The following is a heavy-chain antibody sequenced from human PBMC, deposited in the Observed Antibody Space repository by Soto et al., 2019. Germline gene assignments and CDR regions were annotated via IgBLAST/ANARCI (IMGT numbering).Heavy chain of an antibody. CDR3: ARESSLPGAFDI. V-gene: IGHV1-18*01. CDR2: ISAYNGNT. Sequence: ASVKVSCKASGYTFTSYGISWVRQAPGQGLEWMGWISAYNGNTNYAQELQGRVTMTTDTSTSTAYMELRSLRSDDTAVYYCARESSLPGAFDIWGQGTMVTVSS. J-gene: IGHJ3*02. CDR1: GYTFTSYG.